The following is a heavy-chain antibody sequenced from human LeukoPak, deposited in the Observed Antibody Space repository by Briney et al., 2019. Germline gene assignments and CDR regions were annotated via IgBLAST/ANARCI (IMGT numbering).Heavy chain of an antibody. J-gene: IGHJ4*02. CDR2: INPNSGGT. D-gene: IGHD3-22*01. CDR1: GYTFTGYY. V-gene: IGHV1-2*02. CDR3: ARDHQYYYDSSGYPDY. Sequence: GASVKVSCKASGYTFTGYYMHWVRQAPGQGLEWMGWINPNSGGTNYAQKFQGRVTMTRDTSISTDYMELSRLRSDDTAVYYCARDHQYYYDSSGYPDYWGQGTLVTVSS.